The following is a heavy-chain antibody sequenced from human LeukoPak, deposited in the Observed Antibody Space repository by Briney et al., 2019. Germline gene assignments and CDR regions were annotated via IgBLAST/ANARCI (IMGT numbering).Heavy chain of an antibody. CDR1: GGSISSGSYY. CDR3: AREWDCSSTSSYTLWLDP. J-gene: IGHJ5*02. CDR2: IYTSGST. V-gene: IGHV4-61*02. Sequence: PSQTLSLTCTVSGGSISSGSYYWSWIPQPAGKGLEGIGSIYTSGSTNYNPSLKRRVTISVDTSKNQFSLKLSSVTAANTAVYYCAREWDCSSTSSYTLWLDPWGQGTLVTVSS. D-gene: IGHD2-2*02.